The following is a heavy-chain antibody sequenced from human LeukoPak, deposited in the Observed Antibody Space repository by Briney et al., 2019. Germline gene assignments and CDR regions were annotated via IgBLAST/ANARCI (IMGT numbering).Heavy chain of an antibody. Sequence: GGSLRLSCAASGFTFRSCAMSWVRQAPGKGLEWVSSISGSGGSTYYADSVKGRFTISRDNSKNTLYLQMNSLRAEDTAVYYCAKDLDTAMIGKIDYWGQGTLVTVSS. J-gene: IGHJ4*02. CDR1: GFTFRSCA. D-gene: IGHD5-18*01. CDR3: AKDLDTAMIGKIDY. V-gene: IGHV3-23*01. CDR2: ISGSGGST.